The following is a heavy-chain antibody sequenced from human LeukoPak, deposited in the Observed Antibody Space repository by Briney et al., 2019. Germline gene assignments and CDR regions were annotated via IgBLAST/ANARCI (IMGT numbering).Heavy chain of an antibody. CDR1: GGSISSGGYY. CDR3: ARATEGFGELFPD. D-gene: IGHD3-10*01. V-gene: IGHV4-31*03. Sequence: SQTLSLTCTVSGGSISSGGYYWSWIRQHPGKGLEWIGYIYYSGSTYYNPSLKSRVTISVDTSKNQFSLKLGSVTAADTAVYYCARATEGFGELFPDWGQGTLVTVSS. CDR2: IYYSGST. J-gene: IGHJ4*02.